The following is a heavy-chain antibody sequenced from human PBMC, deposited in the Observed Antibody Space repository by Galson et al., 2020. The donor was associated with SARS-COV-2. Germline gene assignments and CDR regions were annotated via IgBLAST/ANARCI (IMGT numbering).Heavy chain of an antibody. Sequence: GGSLRLSCAASGFTVSSNYMSWVRQAPGKGLEWVSVIYSGGSTYYADSVKGRFTISRDNSKNTLYLQMNSLRAEDTAVYYCARVRLERGRDSSGYYRHYYFDYWGQGTLVTVSS. CDR2: IYSGGST. V-gene: IGHV3-66*02. CDR3: ARVRLERGRDSSGYYRHYYFDY. D-gene: IGHD3-22*01. CDR1: GFTVSSNY. J-gene: IGHJ4*02.